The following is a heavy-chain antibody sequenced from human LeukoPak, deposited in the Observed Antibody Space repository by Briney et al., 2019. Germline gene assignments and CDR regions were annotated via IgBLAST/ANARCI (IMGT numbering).Heavy chain of an antibody. CDR3: VKDLYRGDTSSWYYFDY. CDR1: GFIISNYA. D-gene: IGHD6-13*01. V-gene: IGHV3-64D*06. J-gene: IGHJ4*02. CDR2: ISANGGST. Sequence: GGSLRLSCSASGFIISNYAMHWVRQAPGKGLEYVSAISANGGSTCYADSVKGRFTISRDNSKNTLYLQMSSLRAEDTAIYHCVKDLYRGDTSSWYYFDYWGQGTLVTVSS.